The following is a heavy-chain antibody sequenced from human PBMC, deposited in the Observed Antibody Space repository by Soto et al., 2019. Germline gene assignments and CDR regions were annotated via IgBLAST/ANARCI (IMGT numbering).Heavy chain of an antibody. V-gene: IGHV3-23*01. J-gene: IGHJ4*02. D-gene: IGHD3-10*01. CDR2: ISGGGDTT. CDR3: AKGRGGSGSLTPRVDF. Sequence: EVQLLESGGGLVQPGGSLRLSCAASGFTFNNYAMTWVRQAPGKGLEWASAISGGGDTTSYADSVKGLFTVCRDASKSTLYLQRSSRRAEDTALYYCAKGRGGSGSLTPRVDFWGQGTLVTVSS. CDR1: GFTFNNYA.